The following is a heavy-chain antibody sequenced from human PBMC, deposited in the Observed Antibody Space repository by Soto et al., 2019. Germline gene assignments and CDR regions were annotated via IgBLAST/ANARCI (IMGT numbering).Heavy chain of an antibody. J-gene: IGHJ4*02. D-gene: IGHD6-19*01. V-gene: IGHV4-59*11. Sequence: QVQLQESGPGLVKPSETLSLTCSVSGVSISRHYWSWIRQPPGKGLEWIGYISYSGSTNYSPTLKSRATISXDXPKSQFSLHLSSVTAADTAGDYCARGGAEEAVSFDYWGQGALVIVSS. CDR1: GVSISRHY. CDR2: ISYSGST. CDR3: ARGGAEEAVSFDY.